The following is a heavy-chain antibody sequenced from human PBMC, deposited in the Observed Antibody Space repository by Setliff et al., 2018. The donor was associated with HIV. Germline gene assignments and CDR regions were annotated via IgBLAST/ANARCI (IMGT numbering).Heavy chain of an antibody. CDR1: GGSISDDGHC. CDR2: IYYRGAT. D-gene: IGHD6-6*01. J-gene: IGHJ4*02. CDR3: ARTRVWADAGRYSDS. V-gene: IGHV4-31*03. Sequence: SETLSLTCTVSGGSISDDGHCWTWIRQRPGKGLEWIAYIYYRGATYYNPSLERRVALSLDSSKNHFSLKLTSLTAADTAVYYCARTRVWADAGRYSDSWGQGTLVTVSS.